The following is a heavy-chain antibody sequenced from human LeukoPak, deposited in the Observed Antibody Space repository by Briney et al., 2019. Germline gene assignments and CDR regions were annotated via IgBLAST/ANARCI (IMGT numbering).Heavy chain of an antibody. CDR1: GFTFSSFT. D-gene: IGHD6-6*01. V-gene: IGHV3-23*01. Sequence: GGSLRLSCSPSGFTFSSFTMSGVPPAPGKGVEWVSAICGSGGGPYSADSVKGRFTISRDNSKNTLYLQMNSLRAEDTAVYYCAKRGSSYLDYWGQGTLVTVSS. J-gene: IGHJ4*02. CDR2: ICGSGGGP. CDR3: AKRGSSYLDY.